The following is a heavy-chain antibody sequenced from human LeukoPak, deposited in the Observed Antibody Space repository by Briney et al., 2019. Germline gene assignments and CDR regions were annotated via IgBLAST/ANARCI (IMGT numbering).Heavy chain of an antibody. CDR1: GFTFSSYT. J-gene: IGHJ4*02. V-gene: IGHV3-21*04. D-gene: IGHD1-26*01. CDR3: VRDRGTYRPIDY. CDR2: ISYTGTYI. Sequence: GGSLRLSCAASGFTFSSYTMNWVRQAPGKGLEWVSSISYTGTYIYYADSVRGRFTISRDNAQNSLYLQMNSLRAEDTAIYYCVRDRGTYRPIDYWGQGTLVTVSS.